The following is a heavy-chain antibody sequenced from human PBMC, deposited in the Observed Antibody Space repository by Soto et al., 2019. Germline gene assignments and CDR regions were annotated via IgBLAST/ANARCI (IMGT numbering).Heavy chain of an antibody. CDR3: ARGLSSSATFYHYYGMDV. V-gene: IGHV4-34*01. D-gene: IGHD6-6*01. J-gene: IGHJ6*02. CDR1: GGSFRGYH. CDR2: INHSGGT. Sequence: SETLSLTCAVYGGSFRGYHWSWIRQPPGKGLEWIGEINHSGGTNYNPSLKSRVIISLETSKNQFSLILTSVTAADTAVYYCARGLSSSATFYHYYGMDVWGQGTPVT.